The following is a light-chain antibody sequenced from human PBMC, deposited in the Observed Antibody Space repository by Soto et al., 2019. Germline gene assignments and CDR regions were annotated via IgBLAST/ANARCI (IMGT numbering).Light chain of an antibody. CDR1: QSVTSNY. V-gene: IGKV3-20*01. Sequence: IVLTQSPGTLSLSNGEGATLSCRASQSVTSNYLAWYQQKPGQAPRLLINGASSRATGIPDRFRGSGSGTDFTLTINRLEPEDFAVYYCQQYGSGPTFGQGTKVAIK. J-gene: IGKJ1*01. CDR3: QQYGSGPT. CDR2: GAS.